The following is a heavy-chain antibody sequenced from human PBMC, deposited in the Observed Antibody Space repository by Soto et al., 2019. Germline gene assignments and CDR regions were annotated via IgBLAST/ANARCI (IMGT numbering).Heavy chain of an antibody. V-gene: IGHV3-23*01. CDR2: ISSVGTSP. D-gene: IGHD1-26*01. J-gene: IGHJ6*02. CDR3: ARVRAVGYYYGMDV. Sequence: GVSLRLPCAASGFTFSSYAMTWVRQAPGKGLECVSAISSVGTSPYYADSVKGRFTISRDKSKNTLYLQMNSLKAEDTAVYWCARVRAVGYYYGMDVWGRGTTV. CDR1: GFTFSSYA.